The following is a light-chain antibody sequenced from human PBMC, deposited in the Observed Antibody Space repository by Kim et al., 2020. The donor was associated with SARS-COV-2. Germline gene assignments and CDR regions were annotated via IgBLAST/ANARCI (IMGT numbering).Light chain of an antibody. Sequence: DIQMTQSPSSLSASVGDRVIITCRASQGISNYLAWYQQKPGKVPKVLIYAASTLQSGVPSRFSGSGSGTDFTLTISSLQPEDVATYYCQKYNSAPWTFGKGTKVDIK. CDR3: QKYNSAPWT. CDR2: AAS. J-gene: IGKJ1*01. V-gene: IGKV1-27*01. CDR1: QGISNY.